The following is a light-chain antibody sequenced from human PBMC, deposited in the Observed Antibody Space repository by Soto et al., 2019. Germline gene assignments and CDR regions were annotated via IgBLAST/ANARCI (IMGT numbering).Light chain of an antibody. CDR3: QQRSNWPPEYT. V-gene: IGKV3-11*01. CDR2: DAS. Sequence: EIVLTQSPATLSLSPGERATLSCRASQSVSSYLAWYQQKPGQAPRLLIYDASNRATGIPARFSGSESETDFTLTISSLEPEDFAVYYCQQRSNWPPEYTFGQGTKLEIK. J-gene: IGKJ2*01. CDR1: QSVSSY.